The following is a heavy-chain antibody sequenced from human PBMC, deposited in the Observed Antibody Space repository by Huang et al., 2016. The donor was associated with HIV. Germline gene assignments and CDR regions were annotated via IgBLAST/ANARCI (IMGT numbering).Heavy chain of an antibody. CDR2: IVPLLGTV. CDR3: ARRLIYDYIWGSDAFDI. D-gene: IGHD3-16*01. CDR1: GGTFTSYT. V-gene: IGHV1-69*13. J-gene: IGHJ3*02. Sequence: QVQLVQSGAEVKKPGSSVKVSCKASGGTFTSYTITWVRQAPGQGLEWVGGIVPLLGTVNYAQKFQGRVTITADESTRTVYMELTSLISEDTAMYYCARRLIYDYIWGSDAFDIWGQGTMVTVSS.